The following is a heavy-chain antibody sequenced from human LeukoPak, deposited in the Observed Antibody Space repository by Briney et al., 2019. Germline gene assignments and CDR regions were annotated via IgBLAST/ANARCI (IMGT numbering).Heavy chain of an antibody. D-gene: IGHD6-19*01. CDR3: ARLCRIAVAAPGNYFDY. Sequence: NPSETLSLTCTVSGGSISSYYWGWIRQPPGKGLEWIGSIYYSGSTYYNPSLKSRVTISVDTSKNQFSLKLSSVTAADTAVYYCARLCRIAVAAPGNYFDYWGQGTLVTVSS. V-gene: IGHV4-39*01. J-gene: IGHJ4*02. CDR2: IYYSGST. CDR1: GGSISSYY.